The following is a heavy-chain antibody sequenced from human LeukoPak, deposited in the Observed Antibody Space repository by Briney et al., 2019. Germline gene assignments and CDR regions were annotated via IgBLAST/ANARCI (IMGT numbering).Heavy chain of an antibody. V-gene: IGHV4-38-2*02. CDR1: GYSISSGYY. Sequence: AAETLSLTCTVSGYSISSGYYWGWLRQPPGKGLGWIRRIYHSESTHYNPSLKSRVTISIDTSKNNVSLKLSSVTAAHTAVYYCARDAYYYDSSGYRQFDYWGQGTLVTVSS. D-gene: IGHD3-22*01. J-gene: IGHJ4*02. CDR2: IYHSEST. CDR3: ARDAYYYDSSGYRQFDY.